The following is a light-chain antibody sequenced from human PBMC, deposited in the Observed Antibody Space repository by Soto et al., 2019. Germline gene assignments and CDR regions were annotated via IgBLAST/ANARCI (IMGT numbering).Light chain of an antibody. J-gene: IGKJ4*01. CDR3: QQYDKWPLT. Sequence: EIVMTQSPATLSVSPGERATLSCRASQSVDINLAWYQQKPGQAPRLLIFGASTRATGIPARFSGSGSGTDFTLTISSLQSEEFVVYFCQQYDKWPLTFGGRTKVEIK. V-gene: IGKV3D-15*01. CDR1: QSVDIN. CDR2: GAS.